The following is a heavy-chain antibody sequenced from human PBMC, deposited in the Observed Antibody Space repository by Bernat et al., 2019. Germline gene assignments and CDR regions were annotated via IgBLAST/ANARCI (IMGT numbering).Heavy chain of an antibody. J-gene: IGHJ4*02. CDR1: GGSISSSSYY. CDR3: ARDPPGDFWSGYDY. CDR2: IYYSGST. V-gene: IGHV4-39*07. Sequence: QLQLQESGPGLVKPSETLSLTCTVSGGSISSSSYYWGWIRQPPGKGLEWIGSIYYSGSTNYNPSLKSRVTISVDTSKNQFSLKLSSVTAADTAVYYCARDPPGDFWSGYDYWGQGTLVTVSS. D-gene: IGHD3-3*01.